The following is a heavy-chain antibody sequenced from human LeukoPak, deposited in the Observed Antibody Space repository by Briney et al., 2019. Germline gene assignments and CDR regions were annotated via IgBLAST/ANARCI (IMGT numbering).Heavy chain of an antibody. CDR3: ARAIAAASYYSDY. V-gene: IGHV4-34*01. CDR2: IYYSGSP. CDR1: GGSFSGYY. J-gene: IGHJ4*02. Sequence: SETLSLTCAVYGGSFSGYYWGWIRQPPGKGLEWIGTIYYSGSPYYNPPLKSRVTISVDTSKNQFSLKVSSVTAADTAVYYCARAIAAASYYSDYWGQGTLVTVSS. D-gene: IGHD6-13*01.